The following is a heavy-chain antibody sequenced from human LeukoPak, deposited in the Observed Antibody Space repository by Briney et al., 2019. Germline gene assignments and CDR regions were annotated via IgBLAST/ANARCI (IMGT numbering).Heavy chain of an antibody. D-gene: IGHD4-17*01. J-gene: IGHJ2*01. Sequence: SQTLSLTCSISGDSVSRSGVAWNWIRQSPSRGLEWLGRTYYRSNDYAISVKGRITINLDTSKNQFSLQLNSVAPEDTAVYYCARLDDGDHSWWYFDLWGRGTLVTVSS. CDR1: GDSVSRSGVA. CDR2: TYYRSN. CDR3: ARLDDGDHSWWYFDL. V-gene: IGHV6-1*01.